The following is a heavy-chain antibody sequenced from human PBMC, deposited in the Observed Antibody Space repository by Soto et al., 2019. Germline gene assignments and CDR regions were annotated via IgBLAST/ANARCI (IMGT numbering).Heavy chain of an antibody. CDR1: GGSFSGDY. CDR2: INHSGNT. V-gene: IGHV4-34*01. Sequence: SETLSLTCAVYGGSFSGDYWSWIRQPPGKGLEWIGEINHSGNTNYNPSLKSRVTISVDTSKNQFSLNLSSVTAADTAVYYCAREPGLAAALVSWGQGTLVTVSS. CDR3: AREPGLAAALVS. J-gene: IGHJ4*02. D-gene: IGHD6-13*01.